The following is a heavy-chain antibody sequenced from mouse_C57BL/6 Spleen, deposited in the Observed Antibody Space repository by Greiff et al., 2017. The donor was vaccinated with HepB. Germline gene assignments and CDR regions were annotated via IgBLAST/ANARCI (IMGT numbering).Heavy chain of an antibody. D-gene: IGHD1-1*01. CDR2: FHPYNDDT. V-gene: IGHV1-47*01. CDR1: GYTFTTYP. J-gene: IGHJ4*01. CDR3: ARRGYGPYYAMDY. Sequence: QVQLKESGAELVKPGASVKMSCKASGYTFTTYPIEWMKQNHGKSLEWIGNFHPYNDDTKYNEKFKGKATLTVEKSSSTVYLELSRLTSDDSAVYYCARRGYGPYYAMDYWGQGTSVTVSS.